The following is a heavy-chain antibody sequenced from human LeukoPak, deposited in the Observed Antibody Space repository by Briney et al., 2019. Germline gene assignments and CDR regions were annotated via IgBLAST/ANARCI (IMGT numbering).Heavy chain of an antibody. Sequence: QPGGSLRLSCAVSGFTFSSYWMNWVRQAPGKGLGWVANIKQDGSEKNYVDSVKGRFTISRDNAKSSLFLQMNDLRAEDTAVYYCAKGGRGNGEVYWGQGTLVTVSS. D-gene: IGHD2-8*01. V-gene: IGHV3-7*01. CDR2: IKQDGSEK. J-gene: IGHJ4*02. CDR1: GFTFSSYW. CDR3: AKGGRGNGEVY.